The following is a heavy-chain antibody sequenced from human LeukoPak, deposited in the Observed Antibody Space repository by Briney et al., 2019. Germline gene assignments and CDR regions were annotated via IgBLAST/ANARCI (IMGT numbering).Heavy chain of an antibody. CDR2: INPNSGVT. CDR3: ARTEANDRADGNFDL. J-gene: IGHJ2*01. Sequence: ASVRVSCKASGYTFTAYYIQWVRQAPGQGLEWMGRINPNSGVTNYAQKFQGRVTMTRDTSISTAFLELSGLRSDDTAIYYCARTEANDRADGNFDLWGRGTVVVVSS. CDR1: GYTFTAYY. D-gene: IGHD1-1*01. V-gene: IGHV1-2*06.